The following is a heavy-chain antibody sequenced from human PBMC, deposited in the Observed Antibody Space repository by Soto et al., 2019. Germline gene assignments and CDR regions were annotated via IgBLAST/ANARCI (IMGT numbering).Heavy chain of an antibody. D-gene: IGHD5-12*01. CDR2: ISGSGGST. J-gene: IGHJ6*02. CDR3: AKSGGYDGGYYYYGMDV. V-gene: IGHV3-23*01. CDR1: GFTLSSYA. Sequence: GGSLRLSCAASGFTLSSYAMSWVRQAPGKGLEWVSAISGSGGSTYYADSVKGRFTISRDNSKNTLYLQMNSLRAEDTAVYYCAKSGGYDGGYYYYGMDVWGQGTTVTVSS.